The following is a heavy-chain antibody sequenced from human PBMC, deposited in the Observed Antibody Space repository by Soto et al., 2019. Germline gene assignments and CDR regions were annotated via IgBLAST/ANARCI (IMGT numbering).Heavy chain of an antibody. CDR2: INEDGSEK. J-gene: IGHJ4*02. CDR3: ARTGWPQSSYYFDY. Sequence: GESLKISCAASGFRFSLFWMSWVRQTPGKGLEWVANINEDGSEKFFADSVKGRFTISRDNAKNSLSLQMNSLTADDTAVYYCARTGWPQSSYYFDYWGQGTLVTVSS. D-gene: IGHD3-16*01. CDR1: GFRFSLFW. V-gene: IGHV3-7*03.